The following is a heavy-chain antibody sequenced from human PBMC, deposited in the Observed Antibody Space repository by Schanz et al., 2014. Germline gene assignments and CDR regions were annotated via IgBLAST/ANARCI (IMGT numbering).Heavy chain of an antibody. CDR1: GFSFGNYG. CDR3: ARDFLLEQLGYSHYYYAMDV. Sequence: EVQLLESGGGLVQPGGSLRLSCEASGFSFGNYGMSWVRQAPGKGLEWVSYISSSSSTRYYADSVKGRFTISRDNAKNSLFLQMNSLRAEDTAVYYCARDFLLEQLGYSHYYYAMDVWGQGTTXTVSS. V-gene: IGHV3-48*01. J-gene: IGHJ6*02. D-gene: IGHD2-15*01. CDR2: ISSSSSTR.